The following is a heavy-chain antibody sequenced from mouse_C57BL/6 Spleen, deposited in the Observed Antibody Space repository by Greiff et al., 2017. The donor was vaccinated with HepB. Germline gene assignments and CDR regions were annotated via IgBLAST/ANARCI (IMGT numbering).Heavy chain of an antibody. Sequence: EVKLVESGGDLVKPGGSLKLSCAASGFTFSSYGMSWVRQTPDKRLEWVATISSGGSYTYYPDSVKGRFTISRDNAKNTLYLQMSSLNSEDTAMYYCARQTFAYWGQGTLVTVSA. CDR2: ISSGGSYT. CDR3: ARQTFAY. V-gene: IGHV5-6*01. CDR1: GFTFSSYG. J-gene: IGHJ3*01.